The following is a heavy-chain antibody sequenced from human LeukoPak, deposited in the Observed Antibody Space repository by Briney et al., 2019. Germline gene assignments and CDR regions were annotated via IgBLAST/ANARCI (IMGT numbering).Heavy chain of an antibody. CDR3: ARESGDYYAFDY. D-gene: IGHD4-17*01. V-gene: IGHV3-30*03. Sequence: PGGSLRLSCAASGFTFSSYGMHWVRQAPGKGLEWVAVISYDGSNKYYADSVKGRFTISRDNSKNTLYLQMNSLRAEDTAVYYSARESGDYYAFDYWGQGTLVTVSS. CDR2: ISYDGSNK. J-gene: IGHJ4*02. CDR1: GFTFSSYG.